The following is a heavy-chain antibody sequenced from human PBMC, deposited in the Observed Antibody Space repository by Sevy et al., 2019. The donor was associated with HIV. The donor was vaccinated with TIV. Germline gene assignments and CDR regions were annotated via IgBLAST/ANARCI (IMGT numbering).Heavy chain of an antibody. V-gene: IGHV3-7*01. D-gene: IGHD3-10*01. CDR1: GFTFSSYW. J-gene: IGHJ6*03. CDR2: IKQDGSEK. Sequence: GGSLRLSCAASGFTFSSYWMSWVRQAPGKGLEWVANIKQDGSEKYYVHSVKGRFTISRDNAKNSLYLQMNSLRAEDTAVYYCARVYYYGSGSYYYYYYYYMDVWGKGTTVTVSS. CDR3: ARVYYYGSGSYYYYYYYYMDV.